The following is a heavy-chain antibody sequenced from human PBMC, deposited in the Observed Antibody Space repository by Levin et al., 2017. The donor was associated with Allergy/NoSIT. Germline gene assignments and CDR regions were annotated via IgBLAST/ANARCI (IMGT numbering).Heavy chain of an antibody. CDR1: GYSFTSYW. Sequence: GESLKISCKGSGYSFTSYWIGWVRQMPGKGLEWMGIIYPGDSDTRYSPSFQGQVTISADKSISTAYLQWSSLKASDTAMYYCARQGLGMATINDAFDIWGQGTMVTVSS. D-gene: IGHD5-24*01. V-gene: IGHV5-51*01. CDR3: ARQGLGMATINDAFDI. CDR2: IYPGDSDT. J-gene: IGHJ3*02.